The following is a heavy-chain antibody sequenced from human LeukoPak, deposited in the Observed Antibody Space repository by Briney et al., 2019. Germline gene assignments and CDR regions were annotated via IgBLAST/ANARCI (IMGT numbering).Heavy chain of an antibody. D-gene: IGHD3-22*01. V-gene: IGHV3-21*01. CDR2: ISSSSSYI. CDR3: ALGVVVISGYYFDY. J-gene: IGHJ4*02. Sequence: GGSLRLSCAASGFTFSSYSMNWVRQAPGKGLEWVSSISSSSSYIYYADSVKGRFTISRDNAKNSLYLQMNSLRAEDTAVYYCALGVVVISGYYFDYWGQGTLVTVSS. CDR1: GFTFSSYS.